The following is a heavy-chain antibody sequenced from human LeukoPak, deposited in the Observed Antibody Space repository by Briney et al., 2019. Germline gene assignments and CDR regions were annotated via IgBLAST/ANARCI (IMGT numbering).Heavy chain of an antibody. D-gene: IGHD5-12*01. V-gene: IGHV3-23*01. CDR3: AKGGYVFDY. J-gene: IGHJ4*02. CDR2: ISGSGGST. CDR1: GFTLSNYG. Sequence: GGSLRLSCAASGFTLSNYGMSWVRQAPGKELEWVSAISGSGGSTYYADSVKGRFTISRDNSKNTLYLQMNSLRAEDTAVYYCAKGGYVFDYWGQGTLVTVSS.